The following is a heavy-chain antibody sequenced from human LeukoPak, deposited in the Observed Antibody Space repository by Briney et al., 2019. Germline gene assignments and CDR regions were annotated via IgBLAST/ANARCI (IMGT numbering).Heavy chain of an antibody. CDR2: IFHSGTT. CDR1: GDSISSDH. Sequence: SETLSLTCNVTGDSISSDHWSWIRQSPGKGLEWIGFIFHSGTTDYNPALQSRVAISIGKSKNQFSLKMTSVTAADTAVYYCARTRPQDYSTSYMDVWGKGTTVTVSS. J-gene: IGHJ6*04. V-gene: IGHV4-59*08. D-gene: IGHD4-11*01. CDR3: ARTRPQDYSTSYMDV.